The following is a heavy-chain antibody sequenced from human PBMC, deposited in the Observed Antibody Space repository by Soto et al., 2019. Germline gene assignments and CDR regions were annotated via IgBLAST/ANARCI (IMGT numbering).Heavy chain of an antibody. CDR3: VTARLRFLEWLSPPTFDY. J-gene: IGHJ4*02. CDR2: IKQDGSEK. D-gene: IGHD3-3*01. V-gene: IGHV3-7*01. Sequence: PGGSLRLSCAASGFTFSSYWMSWVRQAPGKGLEWVANIKQDGSEKYYVDSVKGRFTISRDNAKNSLYLQMNSLRAEDTAVYYCVTARLRFLEWLSPPTFDYWGQGTLVTVSS. CDR1: GFTFSSYW.